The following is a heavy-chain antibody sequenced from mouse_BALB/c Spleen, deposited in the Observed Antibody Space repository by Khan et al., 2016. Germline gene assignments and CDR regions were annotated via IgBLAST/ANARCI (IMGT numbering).Heavy chain of an antibody. CDR3: ASPIGSRYGGFAY. J-gene: IGHJ3*01. CDR2: ITSYNGAT. CDR1: GYSFTGYY. V-gene: IGHV1S34*01. D-gene: IGHD1-1*01. Sequence: LVKTGASVKISCKASGYSFTGYYMHWVKQSHGKSLEWIGYITSYNGATSYNQKFKGKATSTVDPSSSTAYMQFNSLTTADSAVYYCASPIGSRYGGFAYWGQGTLVTVSA.